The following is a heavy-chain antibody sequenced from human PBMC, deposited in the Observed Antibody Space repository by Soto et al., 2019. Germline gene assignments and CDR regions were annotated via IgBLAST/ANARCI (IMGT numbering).Heavy chain of an antibody. D-gene: IGHD4-17*01. V-gene: IGHV1-8*01. CDR1: RYTFTSDD. Sequence: GASVKVSCKASRYTFTSDDINWVRQATGQGLEWMGWMNPNSGNTGYAQKFQGRVTMTRNTSISTAYMELSSLRSEDTAVYYCARVTDRYGGNTAPAHWGQGTLVTVSS. CDR2: MNPNSGNT. CDR3: ARVTDRYGGNTAPAH. J-gene: IGHJ4*02.